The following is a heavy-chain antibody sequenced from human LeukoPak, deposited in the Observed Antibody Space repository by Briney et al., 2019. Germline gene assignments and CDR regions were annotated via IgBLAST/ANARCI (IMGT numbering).Heavy chain of an antibody. CDR3: AKETEDWYFDL. CDR2: IWYDGSNK. V-gene: IGHV3-33*06. Sequence: HPGGSRRLSCAASGFTFSSYGMHWVRQAPGKGLEWVAVIWYDGSNKYYADSVKGRFTISRDNSKNTLYLQMNSLRAEDTAVYYCAKETEDWYFDLWGRGTPVTVSS. CDR1: GFTFSSYG. J-gene: IGHJ2*01. D-gene: IGHD1-1*01.